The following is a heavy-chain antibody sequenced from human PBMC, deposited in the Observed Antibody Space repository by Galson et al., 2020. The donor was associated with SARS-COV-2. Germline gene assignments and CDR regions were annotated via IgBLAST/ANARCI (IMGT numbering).Heavy chain of an antibody. CDR3: ARVDSSGWYGWYFDL. Sequence: ASVKVSCKASGYTFTGYYMHWVRQAPGQGLEWMGWINPNSGGTDYAQKFQGRVTMARDTSISTAYMDLTRLRSDDTAVYYCARVDSSGWYGWYFDLWGRGTLVTVPS. CDR2: INPNSGGT. D-gene: IGHD6-19*01. J-gene: IGHJ2*01. V-gene: IGHV1-2*02. CDR1: GYTFTGYY.